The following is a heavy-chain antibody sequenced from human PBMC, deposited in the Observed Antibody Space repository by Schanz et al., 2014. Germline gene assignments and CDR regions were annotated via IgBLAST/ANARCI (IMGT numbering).Heavy chain of an antibody. CDR3: ARGYSSSMDV. J-gene: IGHJ6*02. CDR1: GFTFSNYD. D-gene: IGHD6-6*01. V-gene: IGHV3-66*01. CDR2: IYSGGST. Sequence: EVQLVESGGGLVQPGGSLRLSCAASGFTFSNYDMHWVRQAPGKGLEWVSVIYSGGSTYYADSVKGRFTISRDNSKNTLYLQMNSLRAEDTAVYYCARGYSSSMDVWGQGTTVTVSS.